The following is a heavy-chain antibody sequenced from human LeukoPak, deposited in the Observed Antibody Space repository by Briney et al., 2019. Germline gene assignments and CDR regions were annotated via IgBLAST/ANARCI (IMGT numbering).Heavy chain of an antibody. V-gene: IGHV3-30*03. D-gene: IGHD6-13*01. J-gene: IGHJ4*02. Sequence: GRCLTLSRAPSGFSLSSYGMHWVRQAPGAARGWVAVISLNGSNKYYADSVKGRSTTPRNNSRNTLYRQMNGLRAEDTAVYYCGRGGIAAAPDYWGQGTLVTVSS. CDR3: GRGGIAAAPDY. CDR2: ISLNGSNK. CDR1: GFSLSSYG.